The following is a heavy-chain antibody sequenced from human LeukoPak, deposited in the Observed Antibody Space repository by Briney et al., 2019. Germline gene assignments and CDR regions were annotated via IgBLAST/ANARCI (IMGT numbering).Heavy chain of an antibody. J-gene: IGHJ4*02. CDR3: ARAISTAGDYFDY. CDR1: GFTFSSYG. Sequence: GSLRLSCAASGFTFSSYGMHWVRQAPGKGLEWVAVIWYDGSNKYYADSVKGRFTISRDNSKNTLYLQMNSLRAEDTAVYYCARAISTAGDYFDYWGQGTLVTVSS. CDR2: IWYDGSNK. D-gene: IGHD6-13*01. V-gene: IGHV3-33*01.